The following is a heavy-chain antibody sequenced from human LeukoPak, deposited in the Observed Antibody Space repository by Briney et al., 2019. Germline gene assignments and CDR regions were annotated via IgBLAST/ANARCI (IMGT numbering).Heavy chain of an antibody. V-gene: IGHV1-2*02. CDR2: INPNSGGT. CDR1: GYTFTGYY. Sequence: ASVKVSCKASGYTFTGYYMHWVRQAPGQGLEWMGWINPNSGGTNYAQKFQGRVTMTRDTSISAAYVELSRLRSDDTAVYYCATSLGGYCSGGSCYGWFDPWGQGTLVTVSS. J-gene: IGHJ5*02. D-gene: IGHD2-15*01. CDR3: ATSLGGYCSGGSCYGWFDP.